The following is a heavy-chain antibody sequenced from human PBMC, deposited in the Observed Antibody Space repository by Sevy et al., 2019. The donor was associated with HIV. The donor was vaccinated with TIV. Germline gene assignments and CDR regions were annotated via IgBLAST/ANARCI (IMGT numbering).Heavy chain of an antibody. CDR2: IKQDGSEK. D-gene: IGHD3-22*01. J-gene: IGHJ4*02. Sequence: GGSLRLSCAASGFTFRRYWMSWVRQAPGKGLEWVANIKQDGSEKYYVDSVKGRFTTSRDKATNSLYQQMNSPRAEDTAVYYCTKMKDDSSGFHLDYWGQGTLVTVSS. CDR1: GFTFRRYW. CDR3: TKMKDDSSGFHLDY. V-gene: IGHV3-7*01.